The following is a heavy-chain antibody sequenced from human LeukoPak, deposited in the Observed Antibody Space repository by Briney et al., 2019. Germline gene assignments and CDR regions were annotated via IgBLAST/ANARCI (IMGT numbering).Heavy chain of an antibody. J-gene: IGHJ4*02. D-gene: IGHD5-12*01. CDR2: ISSTSIYI. V-gene: IGHV3-21*01. CDR3: ARGYGYTHFDY. Sequence: GGSLRLSCAASGLTFSRYTMTWVRQAPGKGLEWVSSISSTSIYIYYADSLKGRFTISRDNAKNSLYLQMDSLRAEDTAVYYCARGYGYTHFDYWGQGTLVTVSS. CDR1: GLTFSRYT.